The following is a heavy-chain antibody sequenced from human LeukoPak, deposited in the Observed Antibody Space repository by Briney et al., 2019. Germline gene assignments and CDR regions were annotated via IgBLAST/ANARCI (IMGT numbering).Heavy chain of an antibody. V-gene: IGHV1-2*02. D-gene: IGHD4-17*01. CDR2: INPNSGGT. Sequence: ASVKVSCKASGYTFTGYYMHWVRQAPGQGPEWMGWINPNSGGTNYAQTFQGRVTMTRDTSISTAYMELSRLRSDDTAVYYCAREDGDGDYLWFDPWGQGTLVTVSS. CDR1: GYTFTGYY. J-gene: IGHJ5*02. CDR3: AREDGDGDYLWFDP.